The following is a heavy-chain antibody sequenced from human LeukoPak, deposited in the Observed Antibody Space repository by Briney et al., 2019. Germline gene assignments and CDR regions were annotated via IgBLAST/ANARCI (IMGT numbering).Heavy chain of an antibody. V-gene: IGHV4-4*07. Sequence: SEPLSLTCTVSGGSFSNYYWSWIRQPAGKGLEWIGRIYTSGSTNYNPSVKSRVTMSVDTSNNQFSLKLTSVTAADTAVYYCARQPPQYYGMDVWGQGTTVTVSS. CDR2: IYTSGST. CDR3: ARQPPQYYGMDV. D-gene: IGHD1-14*01. CDR1: GGSFSNYY. J-gene: IGHJ6*02.